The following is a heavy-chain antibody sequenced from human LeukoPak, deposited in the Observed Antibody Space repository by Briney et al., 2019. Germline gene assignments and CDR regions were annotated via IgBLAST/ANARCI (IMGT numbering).Heavy chain of an antibody. CDR3: ARRAFGGDIVGKPFDY. J-gene: IGHJ4*02. Sequence: SETLSLTCAVYGESFSGYYWSWIRQPPGKGLEWIGEINHSGSTNYNPSLKSRVTISVDTSKNQFSLKLSSVTAADTAVYYCARRAFGGDIVGKPFDYWGQGTLVTVSS. CDR2: INHSGST. D-gene: IGHD3-16*02. CDR1: GESFSGYY. V-gene: IGHV4-34*01.